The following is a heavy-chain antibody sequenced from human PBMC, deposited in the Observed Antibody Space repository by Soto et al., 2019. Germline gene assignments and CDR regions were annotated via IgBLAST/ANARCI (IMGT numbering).Heavy chain of an antibody. V-gene: IGHV3-23*01. D-gene: IGHD2-15*01. J-gene: IGHJ3*02. CDR3: AKKGPASLATFCSGSGGHYAFDI. CDR1: GFTFSSYA. Sequence: EVQLLESGGGFIQPGGSLRLSCAASGFTFSSYAMSWVRLAPGKGLEWVSTITGGRDGTNYADSVKGRFPISRDNADDTLYLHMHSLRPDDTAIYYCAKKGPASLATFCSGSGGHYAFDIWGQVTMVTVSS. CDR2: ITGGRDGT.